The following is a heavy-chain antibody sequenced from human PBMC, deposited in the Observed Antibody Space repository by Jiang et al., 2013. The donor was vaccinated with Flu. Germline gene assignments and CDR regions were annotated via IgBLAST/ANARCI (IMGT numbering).Heavy chain of an antibody. V-gene: IGHV5-51*01. D-gene: IGHD2-21*02. Sequence: EWMGIIYPGDSDTRYSPSFQGQVTISADKSISTAYLQWSSLKASDTAMYYCARRTICGGDCYSGYFDYWGQGTLVTVSS. J-gene: IGHJ4*02. CDR2: IYPGDSDT. CDR3: ARRTICGGDCYSGYFDY.